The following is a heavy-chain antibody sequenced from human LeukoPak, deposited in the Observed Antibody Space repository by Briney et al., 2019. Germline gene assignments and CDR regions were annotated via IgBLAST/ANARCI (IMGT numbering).Heavy chain of an antibody. CDR3: AKPGVLIRALIIIGFAKEAYYFDY. CDR1: GLTLSNYG. V-gene: IGHV3-23*01. J-gene: IGHJ4*02. D-gene: IGHD3-10*01. Sequence: GGALRLCCVVSGLTLSNYGMGWGRQAPGRGLEWVSGISERGGSTNYADSVKGRFRISRDTYRNTVDQQMNSRGVAAASVSICAKPGVLIRALIIIGFAKEAYYFDYWGQGILVTVSS. CDR2: ISERGGST.